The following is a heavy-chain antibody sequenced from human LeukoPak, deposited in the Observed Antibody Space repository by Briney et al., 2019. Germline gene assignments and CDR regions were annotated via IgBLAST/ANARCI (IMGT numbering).Heavy chain of an antibody. CDR3: ARVPDSSGWSHFDY. CDR2: MNPNSGNT. J-gene: IGHJ4*02. V-gene: IGHV1-8*01. D-gene: IGHD6-19*01. CDR1: GYTFTSYD. Sequence: ASVKVSCKASGYTFTSYDINWVRQATGQGREWMGWMNPNSGNTGYAQKFQGRVTITRSTSTSTAYMELSSLRSEDTAVYYCARVPDSSGWSHFDYWGQGTLVTVSS.